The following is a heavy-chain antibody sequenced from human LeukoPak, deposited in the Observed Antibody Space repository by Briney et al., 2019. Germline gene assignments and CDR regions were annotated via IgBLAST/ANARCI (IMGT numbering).Heavy chain of an antibody. CDR2: INPNIGAT. J-gene: IGHJ4*02. Sequence: ASVKVSCKASGYTFTTYFMHWVRQAPGQGLEWMGWINPNIGATKYARKFQGRVTMTRDTSISTAYMELSRLRSDDTAAYYCARGQLTDDLDYWGQGTLVTVSS. D-gene: IGHD1-14*01. CDR1: GYTFTTYF. V-gene: IGHV1-2*02. CDR3: ARGQLTDDLDY.